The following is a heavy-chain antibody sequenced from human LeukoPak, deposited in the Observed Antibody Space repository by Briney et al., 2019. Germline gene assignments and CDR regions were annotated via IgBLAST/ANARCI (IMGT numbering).Heavy chain of an antibody. Sequence: SETLSLTCTVSGYSISSGYYWGWIRQPPGKGLEWIGSIYHSGSTYYNPSLKSRVTISVDTSKNQFSLKLSSVTAADTAVYYCARVDTATVFPYYWGQGTLVTVSS. CDR1: GYSISSGYY. CDR2: IYHSGST. CDR3: ARVDTATVFPYY. D-gene: IGHD5-18*01. V-gene: IGHV4-38-2*02. J-gene: IGHJ4*02.